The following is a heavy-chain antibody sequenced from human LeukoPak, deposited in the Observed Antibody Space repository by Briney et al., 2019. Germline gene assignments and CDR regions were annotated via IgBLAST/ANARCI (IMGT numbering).Heavy chain of an antibody. CDR3: ARVRKYSSSWYVDY. Sequence: GGSLRLSCAASGFTFSSYAMSWVRQAPGKGLEWVSAISGSGGSTYYADSVKGRFTISRDNSKNTLYLQMNSLRAEDTAVYYCARVRKYSSSWYVDYWGQGTLVTVSS. J-gene: IGHJ4*02. CDR2: ISGSGGST. CDR1: GFTFSSYA. V-gene: IGHV3-23*01. D-gene: IGHD6-13*01.